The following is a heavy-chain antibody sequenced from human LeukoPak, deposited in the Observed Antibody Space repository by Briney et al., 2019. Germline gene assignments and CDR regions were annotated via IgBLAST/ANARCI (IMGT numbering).Heavy chain of an antibody. CDR3: ARDSVDTAMVRGFDY. CDR1: GGTFSSYA. D-gene: IGHD5-18*01. V-gene: IGHV1-69*01. Sequence: SVTVSFTASGGTFSSYAISWVRQAPGQGLEWMGGIIPIFGTANYAQKFQGRVTITADESTSTACMELSSLRSEDTAVYYCARDSVDTAMVRGFDYWGQGTLVTVSS. CDR2: IIPIFGTA. J-gene: IGHJ4*02.